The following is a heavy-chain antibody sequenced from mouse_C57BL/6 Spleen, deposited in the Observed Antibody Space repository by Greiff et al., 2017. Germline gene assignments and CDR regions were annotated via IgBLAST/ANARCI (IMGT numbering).Heavy chain of an antibody. Sequence: EVQLQQSGPELVKPGASVQIPCKASGYTFTDYNMDWVQQSHGKSLAWIGDINPNNGGTIYNQKFKGKATLTVDKSSSTAYMELRSLTSEDTAVYYCARSYDGDWFAYWGQGTLVTVSA. J-gene: IGHJ3*01. CDR1: GYTFTDYN. CDR2: INPNNGGT. CDR3: ARSYDGDWFAY. D-gene: IGHD2-3*01. V-gene: IGHV1-18*01.